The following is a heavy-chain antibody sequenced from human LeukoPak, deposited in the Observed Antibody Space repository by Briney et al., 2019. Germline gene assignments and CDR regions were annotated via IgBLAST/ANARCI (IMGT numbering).Heavy chain of an antibody. J-gene: IGHJ4*02. CDR1: GFTFSSYG. Sequence: GGSLRLSCAASGFTFSSYGMHWVRQAPGKGLEWVAVISYDGSNKYYADSVKGRFTISRDNSKNTLYLQMNSLRAEDTAVYYCAKDGPIDFWETQGYFDYWGQGTLVTVSS. D-gene: IGHD3-3*01. CDR2: ISYDGSNK. CDR3: AKDGPIDFWETQGYFDY. V-gene: IGHV3-30*18.